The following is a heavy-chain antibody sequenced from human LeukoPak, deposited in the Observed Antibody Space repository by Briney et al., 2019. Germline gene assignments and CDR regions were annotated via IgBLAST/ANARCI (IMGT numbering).Heavy chain of an antibody. Sequence: SETLSLTCTVSGGSLSSYYWSWIRQPPGKGLEWIGYIYYSGSTNYNPSLKSRVTISVDMSKNQFSLKLSSVTAADTAVYYCASSTIFGYYFDYWGQGTLVTVSS. V-gene: IGHV4-59*01. CDR2: IYYSGST. CDR3: ASSTIFGYYFDY. D-gene: IGHD3-3*01. J-gene: IGHJ4*02. CDR1: GGSLSSYY.